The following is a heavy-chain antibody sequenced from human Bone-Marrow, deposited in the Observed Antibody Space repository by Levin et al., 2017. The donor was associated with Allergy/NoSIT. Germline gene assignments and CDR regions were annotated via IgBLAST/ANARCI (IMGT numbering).Heavy chain of an antibody. CDR3: ARDRDMIAGSYFDY. V-gene: IGHV4-59*01. J-gene: IGHJ4*02. D-gene: IGHD3-22*01. Sequence: SETLSLTCTVSGGSITSYYWNWIRQPPGKGLEWIGYIYYSGSANYNPSLKSRVTISVDTSKDEFSLKLSSVTAADTAVYYCARDRDMIAGSYFDYWGQGTLVTVSS. CDR2: IYYSGSA. CDR1: GGSITSYY.